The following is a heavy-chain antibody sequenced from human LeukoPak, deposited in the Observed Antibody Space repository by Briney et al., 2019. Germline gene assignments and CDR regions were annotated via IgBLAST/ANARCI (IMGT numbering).Heavy chain of an antibody. CDR3: AIHEAVYDAFDI. CDR1: GGSISSNSYC. D-gene: IGHD5/OR15-5a*01. Sequence: SETLSLTCTVSGGSISSNSYCWGWIRQPPGKGLEWIGSIYYSGNTYYNPSLKSRVTISVDTSKNQFSLKLSSVTAADTAVYYCAIHEAVYDAFDIWGQGTMVTVSS. CDR2: IYYSGNT. V-gene: IGHV4-39*01. J-gene: IGHJ3*02.